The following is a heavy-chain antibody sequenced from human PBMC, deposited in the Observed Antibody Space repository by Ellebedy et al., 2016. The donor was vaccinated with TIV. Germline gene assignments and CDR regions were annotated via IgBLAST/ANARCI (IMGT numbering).Heavy chain of an antibody. J-gene: IGHJ1*01. CDR3: ARDKTPVATEYFQH. Sequence: GESLKISXAASGFTFSSYGMHWVRQAPGKGLEWVSSISSSSSYIYYADSVKGRFTISRDNAKNSLYLQMNSLRAEDTAVYYCARDKTPVATEYFQHWGQGTLVTVSS. V-gene: IGHV3-21*01. CDR2: ISSSSSYI. CDR1: GFTFSSYG. D-gene: IGHD2-15*01.